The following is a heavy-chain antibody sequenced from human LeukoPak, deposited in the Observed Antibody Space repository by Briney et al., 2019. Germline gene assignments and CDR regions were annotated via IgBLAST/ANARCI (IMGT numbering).Heavy chain of an antibody. V-gene: IGHV1-2*02. D-gene: IGHD5-24*01. CDR1: GYTFTGYY. Sequence: GASVKVSCKASGYTFTGYYMHWVRQAPGQGLEWMGWINPNSGGTNYAQKFQGRVTMTRDTSISTAYMELSRLRSDDTAVYYCARDPGIEMATIMFDPWGQGTLVTVSS. CDR3: ARDPGIEMATIMFDP. CDR2: INPNSGGT. J-gene: IGHJ5*02.